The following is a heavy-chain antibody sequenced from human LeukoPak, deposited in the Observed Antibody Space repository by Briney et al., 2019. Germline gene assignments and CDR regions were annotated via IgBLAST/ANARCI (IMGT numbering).Heavy chain of an antibody. D-gene: IGHD2-2*01. V-gene: IGHV3-64*01. Sequence: GGSLRLSCSASGFTFSNYPMHWVRQAPGTGLEYVSAISSNGGSTYYANSVKGRFTISRDNSKNTLYLQMGSLRAEDMALYYCAKSSNTTNYYYGMDVWGQGTTVTVSS. CDR2: ISSNGGST. CDR1: GFTFSNYP. J-gene: IGHJ6*02. CDR3: AKSSNTTNYYYGMDV.